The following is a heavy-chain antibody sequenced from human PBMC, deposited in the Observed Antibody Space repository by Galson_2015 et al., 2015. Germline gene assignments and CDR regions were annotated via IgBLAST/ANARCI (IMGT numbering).Heavy chain of an antibody. J-gene: IGHJ4*02. CDR2: TYYRSKWYN. D-gene: IGHD2-15*01. V-gene: IGHV6-1*01. CDR1: GDSVSSDSAG. CDR3: ARRGCSGGTCYEFDY. Sequence: CAISGDSVSSDSAGWNWIRQSPSRGLEWLGRTYYRSKWYNDYAVSVKSRITINPDTSKNQFSLHLNSVTPEDTAVYYCARRGCSGGTCYEFDYWGQGTLVTVSS.